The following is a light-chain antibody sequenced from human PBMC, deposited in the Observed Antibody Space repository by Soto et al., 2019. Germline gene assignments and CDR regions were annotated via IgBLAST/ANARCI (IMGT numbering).Light chain of an antibody. CDR1: QGIRSD. V-gene: IGKV3-15*01. CDR3: QQYNSWHT. CDR2: GAS. J-gene: IGKJ2*01. Sequence: EIVMTQSPATLSVSPGERATLSCRASQGIRSDLAWYQQKPGQTPRLLIYGASTRATDIPGRFSGSGSGTEFTLTISSLQSEDVAVYYCQQYNSWHTFGQGTKLEIK.